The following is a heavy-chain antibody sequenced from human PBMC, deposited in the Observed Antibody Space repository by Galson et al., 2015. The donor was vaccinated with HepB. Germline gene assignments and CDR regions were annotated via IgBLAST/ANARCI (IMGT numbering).Heavy chain of an antibody. J-gene: IGHJ6*02. CDR3: ARDYGDSNLYYYYGMDV. CDR2: IIPIFGTA. D-gene: IGHD4-17*01. Sequence: SVKVSCKASGGTFSSYAISWVRQAPGQGLEWMGGIIPIFGTANYAQKFQGRVTITADESTSTAYMELSSLRSEDTAVYYCARDYGDSNLYYYYGMDVWGQGTTVTVSS. V-gene: IGHV1-69*13. CDR1: GGTFSSYA.